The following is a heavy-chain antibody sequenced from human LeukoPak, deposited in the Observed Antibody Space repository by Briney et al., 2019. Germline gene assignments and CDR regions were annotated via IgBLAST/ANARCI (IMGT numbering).Heavy chain of an antibody. Sequence: PGGSLRLSCAASGFTFSSYAMSWVRQAPGKGLEWVSAISGSGGSTYYADSVKGRFTISRDNPKNTLYLQMNSLRAEDTAVYYCANFFLGYCSSTSCRDAFDIWGQGTMVTVSS. J-gene: IGHJ3*02. CDR2: ISGSGGST. CDR1: GFTFSSYA. CDR3: ANFFLGYCSSTSCRDAFDI. V-gene: IGHV3-23*01. D-gene: IGHD2-2*01.